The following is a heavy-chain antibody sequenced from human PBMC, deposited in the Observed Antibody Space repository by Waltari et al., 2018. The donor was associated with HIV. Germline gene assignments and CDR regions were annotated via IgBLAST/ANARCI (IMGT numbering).Heavy chain of an antibody. CDR2: INAGNGNT. D-gene: IGHD3-10*01. Sequence: QVQLVQSGAEVKKPGASVKVSCKASGYTFTSYAMHWVRQAPGQRLEWMGWINAGNGNTKYSQKFQGRVTITRDTSASTAYMELSSLRSEDTAVYYCARVKGPYYYGSGSYNVVYYYYGMDVWGQGTTVTVSS. V-gene: IGHV1-3*01. CDR1: GYTFTSYA. CDR3: ARVKGPYYYGSGSYNVVYYYYGMDV. J-gene: IGHJ6*02.